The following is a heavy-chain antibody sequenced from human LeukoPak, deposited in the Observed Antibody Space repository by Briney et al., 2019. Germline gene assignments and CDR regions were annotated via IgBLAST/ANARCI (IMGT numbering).Heavy chain of an antibody. CDR1: GYTFTSYG. J-gene: IGHJ6*02. Sequence: GASVKVSCKASGYTFTSYGISWVRQAPGQGLEWMGWISAYNGNTNYAQGLQGRVTMTTDTSTSTAYMELRSLRSDDTAVYYCAREYPYYDILTDRGMDYYYGMDVWGQGTTVTVSS. V-gene: IGHV1-18*01. CDR2: ISAYNGNT. CDR3: AREYPYYDILTDRGMDYYYGMDV. D-gene: IGHD3-9*01.